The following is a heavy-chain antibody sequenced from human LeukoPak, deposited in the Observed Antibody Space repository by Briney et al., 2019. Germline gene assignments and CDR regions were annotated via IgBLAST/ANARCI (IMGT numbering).Heavy chain of an antibody. D-gene: IGHD1-26*01. CDR3: AKEESGSYYFDY. V-gene: IGHV3-23*01. CDR2: ISGGGGST. CDR1: GFTFNTYS. Sequence: PGGSLRLSCAASGFTFNTYSMNWARQAPGKGLEWVSAISGGGGSTYYADSVKGRFTISRDNSKNTLYLQMNSLRAEDTAVYYCAKEESGSYYFDYWGQGTLVTVS. J-gene: IGHJ4*02.